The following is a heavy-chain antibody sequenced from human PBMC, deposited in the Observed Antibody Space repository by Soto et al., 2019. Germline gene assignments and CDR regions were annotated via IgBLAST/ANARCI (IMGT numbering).Heavy chain of an antibody. CDR1: GGSISSGDYY. V-gene: IGHV4-30-4*01. D-gene: IGHD5-18*01. CDR3: ASTSFGYSYGYQY. Sequence: QVQLQESGPGLVKPSQTLSLTCTVSGGSISSGDYYWSWIRQPPGKGLEWIGYIYYSGSTYYNPSLKSRVTLSVHTSKTQFSLRLSSVTAADTAVYYCASTSFGYSYGYQYWGQGTLVTVSS. CDR2: IYYSGST. J-gene: IGHJ4*02.